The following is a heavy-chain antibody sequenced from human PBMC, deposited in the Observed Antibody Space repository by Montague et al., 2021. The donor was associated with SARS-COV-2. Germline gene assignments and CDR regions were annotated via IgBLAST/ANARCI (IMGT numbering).Heavy chain of an antibody. CDR3: ARLKRYFDSSGSPSAFDF. Sequence: SETLSLTCTVSGGSITNNIDYWAWIRQPPGKGLEWIGSIYYTGNTYYNPSLKSRGTIAVVTSKNHFTLKLSSVTAAATAVYYCARLKRYFDSSGSPSAFDFWGQGTKVTVSS. CDR2: IYYTGNT. J-gene: IGHJ3*01. D-gene: IGHD3-22*01. V-gene: IGHV4-39*02. CDR1: GGSITNNIDY.